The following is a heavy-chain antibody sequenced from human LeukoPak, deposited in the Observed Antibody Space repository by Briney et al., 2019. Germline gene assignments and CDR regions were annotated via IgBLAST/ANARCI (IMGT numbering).Heavy chain of an antibody. CDR3: AKALNYWYFDL. V-gene: IGHV3-23*01. CDR2: SGADDGTT. CDR1: GFTLTNYD. J-gene: IGHJ2*01. Sequence: GGSLRLSCAASGFTLTNYDMSWVRQAPGKGLEWVSASGADDGTTYADSVKGRFIISRDTFQNTLYLQMNSLRAEDTATYYCAKALNYWYFDLWGRGNLVTVSS.